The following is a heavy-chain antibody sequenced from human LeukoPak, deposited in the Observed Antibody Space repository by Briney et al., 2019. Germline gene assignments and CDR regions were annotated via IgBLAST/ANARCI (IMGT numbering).Heavy chain of an antibody. D-gene: IGHD2-15*01. CDR2: IYYSGST. Sequence: PSETLSLTCTVSGGSISSSSYYWGWIRQPPGKGLEWIGSIYYSGSTYYNPPLKSRVTISVDTSKNQFSLKLSSVTAADTAVYYCARGVVVVAARVNWFDPWGQGTLVTVSS. CDR3: ARGVVVVAARVNWFDP. J-gene: IGHJ5*02. CDR1: GGSISSSSYY. V-gene: IGHV4-39*01.